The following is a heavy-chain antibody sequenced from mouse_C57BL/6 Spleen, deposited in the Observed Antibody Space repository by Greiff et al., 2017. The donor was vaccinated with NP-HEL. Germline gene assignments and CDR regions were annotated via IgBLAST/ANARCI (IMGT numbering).Heavy chain of an antibody. Sequence: EVKLVESGGGLVQPKGSLKLSCAASGFSFNTYAMNWVRQAPGKGLEWVARIRSKSNNYATYYADSVKDRFTISRDDSESMLYLQMNNLKTEDTAMYYCVRGDYGSSSWFAYWGQGTLVTVSA. J-gene: IGHJ3*01. CDR3: VRGDYGSSSWFAY. D-gene: IGHD1-1*01. CDR2: IRSKSNNYAT. CDR1: GFSFNTYA. V-gene: IGHV10-1*01.